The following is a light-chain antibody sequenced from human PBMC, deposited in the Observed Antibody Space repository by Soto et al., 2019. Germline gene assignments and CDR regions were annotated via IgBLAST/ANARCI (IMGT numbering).Light chain of an antibody. CDR2: GAS. CDR3: QQYSSWPPWT. CDR1: ETVATN. J-gene: IGKJ1*01. V-gene: IGKV3-15*01. Sequence: EVMLIQSPATLSMSPGERATLSCRASETVATNLAWYQQKPGQAPRLLISGASTRAAGISDRFRGGGSGTEFTLTISNLQSEDFAVYFCQQYSSWPPWTFGQGTKVDIK.